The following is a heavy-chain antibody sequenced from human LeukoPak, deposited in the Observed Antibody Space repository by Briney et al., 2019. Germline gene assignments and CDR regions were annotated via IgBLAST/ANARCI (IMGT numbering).Heavy chain of an antibody. Sequence: PGRSLRLSCAASGFTFGDYAMHWVRQAPGRGLEWVSTINWNSGSIGYADSVKGRFTISRDNAKNSLYLQMNSLRAEDTALYYCAKDSTAMVTGTFDYWGQGTLVTVSS. CDR1: GFTFGDYA. CDR2: INWNSGSI. D-gene: IGHD5-18*01. CDR3: AKDSTAMVTGTFDY. V-gene: IGHV3-9*01. J-gene: IGHJ4*02.